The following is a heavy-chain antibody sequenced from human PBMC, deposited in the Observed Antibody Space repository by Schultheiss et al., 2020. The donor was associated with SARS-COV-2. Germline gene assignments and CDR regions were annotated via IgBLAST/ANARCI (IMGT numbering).Heavy chain of an antibody. J-gene: IGHJ5*02. Sequence: SETLSLTCTVSGGSISSGDYYWSWIRQPPGKGLEWIGYIYYSGSTYYNPSLKSRVTISVDTSKNQFSLKLRSVTAADTAVYYCARAYLSITIFGVPTRWFDPWGQGTLVTVSS. CDR2: IYYSGST. V-gene: IGHV4-30-4*01. CDR3: ARAYLSITIFGVPTRWFDP. D-gene: IGHD3-3*01. CDR1: GGSISSGDYY.